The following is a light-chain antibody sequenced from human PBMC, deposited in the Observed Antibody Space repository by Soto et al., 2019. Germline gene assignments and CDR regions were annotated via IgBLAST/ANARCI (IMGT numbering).Light chain of an antibody. V-gene: IGKV4-1*01. J-gene: IGKJ2*01. CDR1: QSVLYSCNNKNY. CDR2: WAS. Sequence: DIVMTQSPDALAVSLGERATINCKSSQSVLYSCNNKNYLAWYQQRPGQPPKLLIYWASTRESGVHDRFSGSGSGTDFPLAITSLQAEDVAVYSCQQYESTPPTFGPGTKLEIK. CDR3: QQYESTPPT.